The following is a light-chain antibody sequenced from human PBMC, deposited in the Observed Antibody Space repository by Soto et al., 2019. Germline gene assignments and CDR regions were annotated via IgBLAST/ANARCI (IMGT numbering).Light chain of an antibody. CDR2: GAS. J-gene: IGKJ3*01. CDR3: QQYGSSRS. V-gene: IGKV3-20*01. Sequence: EIVLTQSPGTLSLSPGERATLSCRASQSVSSSYLAWYQQKPGQAPRLFIYGASSRATGIPDRFSGSGSGTDFTLTISRLEPEDFAVYYCQQYGSSRSFGPGTKVDIK. CDR1: QSVSSSY.